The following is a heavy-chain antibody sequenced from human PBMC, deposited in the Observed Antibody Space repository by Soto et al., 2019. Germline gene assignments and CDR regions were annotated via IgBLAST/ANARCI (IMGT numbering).Heavy chain of an antibody. CDR2: ISGSGDNT. CDR3: AKDFGTYDFWSAYYTYYYMDV. J-gene: IGHJ6*03. Sequence: EVQLLESGGGLVQPGGSLRLSCAASGFTFSSYALNWVRQAPGKGLEWVSVISGSGDNTYYADSVKGRFTISRDNSKNTLYLQMNSLRGEDTAVYYCAKDFGTYDFWSAYYTYYYMDVWGKGTTVTVSS. V-gene: IGHV3-23*01. CDR1: GFTFSSYA. D-gene: IGHD3-3*01.